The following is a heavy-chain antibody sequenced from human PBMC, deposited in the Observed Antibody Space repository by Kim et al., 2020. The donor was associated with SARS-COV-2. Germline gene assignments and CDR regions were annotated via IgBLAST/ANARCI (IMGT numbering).Heavy chain of an antibody. J-gene: IGHJ5*02. CDR1: GGSISSSSYY. CDR3: ARPMVRGVSWFDP. Sequence: SETLSLTCTVSGGSISSSSYYWGWIRQPPGKGLEWTGSIYYSGSTYYNPSPKSRVTISVDTSKNKFSLKLSSVTAADTAVYYCARPMVRGVSWFDPWGQGTLVTVSS. D-gene: IGHD3-10*01. V-gene: IGHV4-39*01. CDR2: IYYSGST.